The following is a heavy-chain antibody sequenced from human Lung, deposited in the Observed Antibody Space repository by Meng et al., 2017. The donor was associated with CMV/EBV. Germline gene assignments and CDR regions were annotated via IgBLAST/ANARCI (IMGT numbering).Heavy chain of an antibody. CDR1: GGSISSYY. D-gene: IGHD3-3*01. CDR3: ARAAADDDFWSDYEGPGGMDV. CDR2: IYYSGST. Sequence: GSLRLXCTVSGGSISSYYWSWIRQPPGKGLEWIGYIYYSGSTNYNPSLKSRVTISLDTSKNQFSLKLSSVTAADTAVYYCARAAADDDFWSDYEGPGGMDVWGQGXTVTVSS. V-gene: IGHV4-59*12. J-gene: IGHJ6*02.